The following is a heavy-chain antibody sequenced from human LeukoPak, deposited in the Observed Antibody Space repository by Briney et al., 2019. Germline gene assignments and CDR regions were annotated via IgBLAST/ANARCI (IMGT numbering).Heavy chain of an antibody. CDR3: ARAQNRIVVVPAAIELSYYYYGMDV. CDR1: GYTFTGYY. CDR2: INPDSGGT. Sequence: ASVKVSCKASGYTFTGYYMHWERQAPGQGLEWMGWINPDSGGTNYAQKFQGRVTMTRDTSISTAYMELSRLRSDDTAVYYCARAQNRIVVVPAAIELSYYYYGMDVWGQGTTVTVSS. D-gene: IGHD2-2*01. V-gene: IGHV1-2*02. J-gene: IGHJ6*02.